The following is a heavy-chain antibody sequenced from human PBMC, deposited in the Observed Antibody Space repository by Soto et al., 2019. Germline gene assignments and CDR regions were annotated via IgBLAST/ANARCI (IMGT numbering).Heavy chain of an antibody. V-gene: IGHV4-59*01. Sequence: QVQLQESGPGLVKPSETLSLTCTVSGGSISSYYWSWIRQPPGKGLEWLGYIYYSGSTNYNPSLKSRVTISVDTSKNQFSLKLSSVTAADTAVYYCARDLGDTVTTDPFYFDYWGQGTLVTVSS. CDR3: ARDLGDTVTTDPFYFDY. CDR2: IYYSGST. J-gene: IGHJ4*02. D-gene: IGHD4-17*01. CDR1: GGSISSYY.